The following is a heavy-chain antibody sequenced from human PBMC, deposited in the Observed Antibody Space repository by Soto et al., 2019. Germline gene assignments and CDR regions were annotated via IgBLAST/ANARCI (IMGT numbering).Heavy chain of an antibody. CDR2: TYYSGST. CDR3: ARDRGGSYYFRV. J-gene: IGHJ4*02. V-gene: IGHV4-30-4*01. CDR1: GGSISSGDYY. D-gene: IGHD1-26*01. Sequence: QVQLQESGPGLVKPSQTLSLTCTVSGGSISSGDYYWSWIHQPPGKGLEWIGYTYYSGSTYYNPSLKRRVTISVDTSKNQFAPKLSSVTAADTAVYYCARDRGGSYYFRVWGQGTLVTVSS.